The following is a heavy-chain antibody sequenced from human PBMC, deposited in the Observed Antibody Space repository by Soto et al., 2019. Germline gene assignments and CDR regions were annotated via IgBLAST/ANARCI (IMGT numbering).Heavy chain of an antibody. CDR3: ARDLWGYCGADCYPLDV. Sequence: QVRLQESGPGLVKPSETLSLTCTVSGGSIGSYYWSWIRQPPGKGLEWIGYMYHTGSTIYTPSLKSRVTISVHTSKNQFSLKLNSVTAADTAVYYCARDLWGYCGADCYPLDVWGQGTTVTVSS. CDR1: GGSIGSYY. CDR2: MYHTGST. J-gene: IGHJ6*02. V-gene: IGHV4-59*01. D-gene: IGHD2-21*02.